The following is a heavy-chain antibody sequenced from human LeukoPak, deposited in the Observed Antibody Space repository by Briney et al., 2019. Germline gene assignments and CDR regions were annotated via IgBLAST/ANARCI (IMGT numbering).Heavy chain of an antibody. CDR3: ARGLVGYCSGGAWDGTCFDY. Sequence: GGSLRLSCADSGFTLSTHWMSWVRQAPGKGLEWVATIKPDGSQKNYVDSVKGRFTISRDNAHNSLYLQMNSLRAEDTAVYYCARGLVGYCSGGAWDGTCFDYWGQGTLATVSS. CDR2: IKPDGSQK. V-gene: IGHV3-7*03. J-gene: IGHJ4*02. D-gene: IGHD2-15*01. CDR1: GFTLSTHW.